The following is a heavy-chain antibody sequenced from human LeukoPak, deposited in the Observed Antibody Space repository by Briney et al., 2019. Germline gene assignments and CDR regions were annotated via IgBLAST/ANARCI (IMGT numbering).Heavy chain of an antibody. CDR2: IYYSGST. V-gene: IGHV4-30-4*01. CDR3: ARATPPEDYYDGSGYYIDY. CDR1: GGSISSGDYY. Sequence: SETLSLTCTVSGGSISSGDYYWSWIRQPPGKGLEWIGYIYYSGSTYYNPSLKSRVTVSVDTSKNQFSLKLSSVTAADTAVYYCARATPPEDYYDGSGYYIDYWGQGTLVTVSS. D-gene: IGHD3-22*01. J-gene: IGHJ4*02.